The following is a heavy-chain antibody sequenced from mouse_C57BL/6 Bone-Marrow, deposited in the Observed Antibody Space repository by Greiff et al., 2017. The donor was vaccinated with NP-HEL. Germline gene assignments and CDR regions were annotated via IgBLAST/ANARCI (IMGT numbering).Heavy chain of an antibody. Sequence: QVQLQQSGPGLVKPSQSLFLTCSITGFPITSGYYWIWIRQSPGKPLEWMGYITHSGETFYNPSLQSPISITRETSKNQFFLQLNSVTTEDTAMYYCAGDNYYGSSSSYYFDYWGQGTTLTVSS. CDR3: AGDNYYGSSSSYYFDY. CDR2: ITHSGET. D-gene: IGHD1-1*01. V-gene: IGHV12-3*01. CDR1: GFPITSGYY. J-gene: IGHJ2*01.